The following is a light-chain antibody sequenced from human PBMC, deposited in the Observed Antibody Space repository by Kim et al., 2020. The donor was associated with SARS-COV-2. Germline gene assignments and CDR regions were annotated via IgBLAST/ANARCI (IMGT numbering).Light chain of an antibody. V-gene: IGKV1-5*01. CDR2: DAS. CDR3: QQYNSYPWT. CDR1: QSVSDS. Sequence: GDRVTITCRASQSVSDSLAWYQQKAGKAPKLLIYDASNLQNGVPSRFSGSGSGTEFTLTINSLQPDDFATYYCQQYNSYPWTFGQGTKV. J-gene: IGKJ1*01.